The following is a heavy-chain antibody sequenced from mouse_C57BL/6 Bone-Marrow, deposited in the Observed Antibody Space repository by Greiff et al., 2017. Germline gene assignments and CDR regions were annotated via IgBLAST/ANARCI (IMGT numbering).Heavy chain of an antibody. D-gene: IGHD2-3*01. CDR1: GFTFSDYY. J-gene: IGHJ3*01. V-gene: IGHV5-12*01. Sequence: EVKLVESGGGLVQPGGSLKLSCAASGFTFSDYYMYWVRQTPEKRLEWVAYISNGGGSTNYPDTVKGRFTISRDNAKNTLYLQMSRLKSEDTAMYYCARPYDGYYVWFAYWGQGTLVTVSA. CDR3: ARPYDGYYVWFAY. CDR2: ISNGGGST.